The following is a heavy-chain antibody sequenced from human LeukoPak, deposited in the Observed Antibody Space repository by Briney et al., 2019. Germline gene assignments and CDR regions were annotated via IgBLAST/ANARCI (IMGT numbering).Heavy chain of an antibody. Sequence: PGGSLRLSCAASGFTFSSYAMNWVRQSPGKGLEWVSGISGSGGSTYYAESVKGRFTISRDNSKNTLHLQMNNLRAEDTAVYYCAKDGTGDTTGWSNYFDYWGQGTLVTVSS. J-gene: IGHJ4*02. V-gene: IGHV3-23*01. CDR3: AKDGTGDTTGWSNYFDY. D-gene: IGHD6-19*01. CDR1: GFTFSSYA. CDR2: ISGSGGST.